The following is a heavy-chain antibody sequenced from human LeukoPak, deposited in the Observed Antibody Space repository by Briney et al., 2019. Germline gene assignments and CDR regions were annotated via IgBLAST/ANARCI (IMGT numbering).Heavy chain of an antibody. Sequence: SETLSLTCTVSGGSISSYYWSWIRQPPGKGLEWIGYICYSGSTNYNPSLKSRVTISVDTSKNQFSLKLSSVTAADTAVYYCARDDGSWYLDYWGQGTLVTVSS. CDR3: ARDDGSWYLDY. CDR2: ICYSGST. J-gene: IGHJ4*02. CDR1: GGSISSYY. V-gene: IGHV4-59*01. D-gene: IGHD2-15*01.